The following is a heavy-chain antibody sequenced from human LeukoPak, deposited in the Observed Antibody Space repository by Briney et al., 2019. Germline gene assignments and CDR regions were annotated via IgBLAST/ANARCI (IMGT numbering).Heavy chain of an antibody. CDR1: GFTVSSNY. Sequence: PGGSLRLSCAASGFTVSSNYMSWVRQAPGKGLEWVLVIYSAGSTYYADSVKGRFTISRDTSKNTLHLQMNSLRAEDTAVYYCASRQSYGGYDYWGQGTLVTV. J-gene: IGHJ4*02. D-gene: IGHD5-12*01. CDR2: IYSAGST. V-gene: IGHV3-53*01. CDR3: ASRQSYGGYDY.